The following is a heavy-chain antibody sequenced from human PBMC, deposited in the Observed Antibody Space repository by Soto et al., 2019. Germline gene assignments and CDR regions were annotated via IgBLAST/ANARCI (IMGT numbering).Heavy chain of an antibody. Sequence: ASVKVSRKASGYTFTTYAMHWVRQAPGQRLEWMGWINAGNGKTKYSQKFQGRITITRDTSASTAYMELSSLRSEDTAMYYCARGAMSGTWGFDYWGQGTLVTVSS. D-gene: IGHD6-19*01. V-gene: IGHV1-3*01. J-gene: IGHJ4*02. CDR3: ARGAMSGTWGFDY. CDR2: INAGNGKT. CDR1: GYTFTTYA.